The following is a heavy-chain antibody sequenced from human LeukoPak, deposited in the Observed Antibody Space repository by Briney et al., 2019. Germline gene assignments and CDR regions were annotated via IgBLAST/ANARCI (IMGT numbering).Heavy chain of an antibody. CDR3: ARQTLNVGGYAPFDY. CDR1: GYSISTGYY. CDR2: IYHSGKT. Sequence: SETLSLTCNVSGYSISTGYYWGWIRQPPGKGLEWIGKIYHSGKTYYNLSLKSRVTISIDTSKNQFSLKLSSVTAADTAVYYCARQTLNVGGYAPFDYWGQGTLVTVSS. J-gene: IGHJ4*02. V-gene: IGHV4-38-2*02. D-gene: IGHD5-12*01.